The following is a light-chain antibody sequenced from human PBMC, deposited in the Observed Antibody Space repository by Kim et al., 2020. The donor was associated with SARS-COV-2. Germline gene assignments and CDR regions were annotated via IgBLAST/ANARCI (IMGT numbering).Light chain of an antibody. J-gene: IGLJ1*01. CDR2: EVN. V-gene: IGLV2-8*01. CDR3: NSYAGSNTYV. CDR1: SIDVGVYNY. Sequence: GQSVTFSCSGTSIDVGVYNYFSWYQQHPGKAPKLLIIEVNKWPSGVPVRFSASKSGSTASLTVFGLQAEDEADYYCNSYAGSNTYVLGTGTKVTVL.